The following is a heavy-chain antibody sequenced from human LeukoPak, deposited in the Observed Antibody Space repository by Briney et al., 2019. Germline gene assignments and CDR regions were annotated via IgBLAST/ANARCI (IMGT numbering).Heavy chain of an antibody. CDR3: ARGFSRMTTQLRKPGGYYYYMDV. Sequence: SGTLSLTCAVYGGSFSGYYWSWIRQPPGKGLEWIGEINHSGSTNYNPSLKSRVTISVDTSKNQFSLKLSSVTAADTAVYYCARGFSRMTTQLRKPGGYYYYMDVWGKGTTVTVSS. D-gene: IGHD4-11*01. CDR2: INHSGST. CDR1: GGSFSGYY. V-gene: IGHV4-34*01. J-gene: IGHJ6*03.